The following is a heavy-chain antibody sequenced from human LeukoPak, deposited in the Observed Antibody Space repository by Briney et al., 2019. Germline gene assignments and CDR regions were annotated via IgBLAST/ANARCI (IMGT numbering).Heavy chain of an antibody. J-gene: IGHJ4*02. D-gene: IGHD3-10*01. CDR1: GFTFSSYE. V-gene: IGHV3-48*03. Sequence: PGGSLRLSCAASGFTFSSYEMNWVRQAPGKGLEWVSHISYSGTTIHYADSVEGRFTISRDNAKNSLYLQMNSLRAEDTAVYYCARDGYYGSGSYLFDYWGQGTLVTVSS. CDR3: ARDGYYGSGSYLFDY. CDR2: ISYSGTTI.